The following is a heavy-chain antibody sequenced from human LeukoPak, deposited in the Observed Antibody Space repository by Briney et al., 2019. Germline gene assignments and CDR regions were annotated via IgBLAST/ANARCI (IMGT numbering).Heavy chain of an antibody. Sequence: SETLSLTCTVSGGSISSSNYYWGWIRQPPGKGLEWIGEINHSGSTNYNPSLKSRVTISVDTSKNQFSLKLSSVTAADTAVYYCARGRRRITRFMDVWGKGTTVTVSS. CDR1: GGSISSSNYY. CDR3: ARGRRRITRFMDV. D-gene: IGHD3-10*01. J-gene: IGHJ6*03. CDR2: INHSGST. V-gene: IGHV4-39*07.